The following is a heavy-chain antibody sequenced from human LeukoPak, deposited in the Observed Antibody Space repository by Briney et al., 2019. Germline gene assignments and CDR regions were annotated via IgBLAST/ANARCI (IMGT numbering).Heavy chain of an antibody. J-gene: IGHJ1*01. D-gene: IGHD6-13*01. CDR3: ARVAAGIGFFQH. CDR1: GGSISSYY. Sequence: SETLSLTCTVSGGSISSYYWSWIRQPPGKGLEWIGYICYSGSTYYNPSLKSRVTTSVDTSKNQLSLKLSSVTAADTAVYYCARVAAGIGFFQHWGQGTLVTVSS. CDR2: ICYSGST. V-gene: IGHV4-59*08.